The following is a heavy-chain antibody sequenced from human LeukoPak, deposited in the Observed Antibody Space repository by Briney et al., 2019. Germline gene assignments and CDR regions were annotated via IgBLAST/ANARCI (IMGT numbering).Heavy chain of an antibody. CDR3: TRDSGTYNWLDP. CDR1: GFTLSGSA. CDR2: ISKEMNSYAP. V-gene: IGHV3-73*01. Sequence: PGGSLRLSCEASGFTLSGSAIHSVRQSLGKGLEWIGHISKEMNSYAPTSAYAVSVEGRFTVSRDDSKNMAYLQMSGLKTEDTALYYRTRDSGTYNWLDPWGQGTLVTVSS. J-gene: IGHJ5*02. D-gene: IGHD1-26*01.